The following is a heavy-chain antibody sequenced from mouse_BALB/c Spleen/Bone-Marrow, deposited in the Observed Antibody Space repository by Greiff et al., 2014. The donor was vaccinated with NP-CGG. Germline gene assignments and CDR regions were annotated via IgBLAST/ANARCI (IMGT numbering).Heavy chain of an antibody. Sequence: EVKLMESGGGLVQPGGSLKLSCAASGFTFSSYTMSWVRQTPEKRLEWVAYISNGGGSTYYPDTVKGRFTISRDNAKNTLYLQMSSLKSEDTAMYYCARHGGSRGYYFDYWGQGTTLTASS. CDR2: ISNGGGST. V-gene: IGHV5-12-2*01. D-gene: IGHD1-1*01. CDR3: ARHGGSRGYYFDY. CDR1: GFTFSSYT. J-gene: IGHJ2*01.